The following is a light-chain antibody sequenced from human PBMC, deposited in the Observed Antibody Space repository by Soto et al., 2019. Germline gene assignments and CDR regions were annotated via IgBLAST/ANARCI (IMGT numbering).Light chain of an antibody. Sequence: EIVLTQSPGTLSLSPGKRATLSCRASQSAFSTYLALFQQKPGQAPRLLIYGASSRATGIPDRFSGSGSAPDFTLTISRLEPQDFAVYYCQQYGISPLTLGQGTTVAIK. J-gene: IGKJ1*01. CDR1: QSAFSTY. CDR3: QQYGISPLT. V-gene: IGKV3-20*01. CDR2: GAS.